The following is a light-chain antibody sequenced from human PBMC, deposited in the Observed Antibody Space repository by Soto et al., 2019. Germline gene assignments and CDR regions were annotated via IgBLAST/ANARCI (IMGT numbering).Light chain of an antibody. CDR2: AAS. Sequence: DIQMTQSPSSLSASVGDRVTITCRASQNISPFLNWYQQKPGKAPKLLIYAASSLQRGVPSRFTGRGSGTEFTLTISSLQPEDFATYYCQQSYSTTVTFGQGTKVDIK. J-gene: IGKJ2*01. CDR1: QNISPF. CDR3: QQSYSTTVT. V-gene: IGKV1-39*01.